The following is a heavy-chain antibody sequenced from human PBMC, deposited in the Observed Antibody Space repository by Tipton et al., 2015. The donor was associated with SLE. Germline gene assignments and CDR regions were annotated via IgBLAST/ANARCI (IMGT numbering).Heavy chain of an antibody. Sequence: TLSLTCTVSGGSISSHYWSWFRQPPGKGLEWIGYIYYSGSTNYNPSLKSRVTISVDTSKNQFSLKLSSVTAADTAVYYCAREEKDAFDIWGQGTMVTVSS. CDR1: GGSISSHY. J-gene: IGHJ3*02. V-gene: IGHV4-59*11. CDR2: IYYSGST. CDR3: AREEKDAFDI.